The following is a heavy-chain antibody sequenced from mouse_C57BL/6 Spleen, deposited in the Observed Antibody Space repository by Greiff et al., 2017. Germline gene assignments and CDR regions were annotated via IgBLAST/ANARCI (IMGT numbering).Heavy chain of an antibody. CDR3: ARHYYKRGYFDY. CDR1: GFTFSDYG. J-gene: IGHJ2*01. D-gene: IGHD2-12*01. V-gene: IGHV5-17*01. CDR2: ISSGSSTI. Sequence: EVQVVESGGGLVKPGGSLKLSCAASGFTFSDYGMHWVRQAPEKGLEWVAYISSGSSTIYYADTVKGRFTISRDNAKNTLFLQMTSLRSEDTAMYYCARHYYKRGYFDYWGQGTTLTVSS.